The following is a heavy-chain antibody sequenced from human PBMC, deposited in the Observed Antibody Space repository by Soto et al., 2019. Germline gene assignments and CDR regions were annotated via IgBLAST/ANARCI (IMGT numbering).Heavy chain of an antibody. V-gene: IGHV3-30-3*01. CDR3: ARDGNRSPTLGRVSAVATLVDS. CDR1: GFIFSTYS. CDR2: ILYDGNNK. D-gene: IGHD6-19*01. J-gene: IGHJ5*01. Sequence: GGSLRLSCAASGFIFSTYSMHWVRQAPGKGLEWVAVILYDGNNKYYADSVKGRFTISIDNSKNTLYLQMNSLRAEDTAVYYCARDGNRSPTLGRVSAVATLVDS.